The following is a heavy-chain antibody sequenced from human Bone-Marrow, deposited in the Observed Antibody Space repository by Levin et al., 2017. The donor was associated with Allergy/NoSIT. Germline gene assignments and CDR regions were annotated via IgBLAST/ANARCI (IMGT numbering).Heavy chain of an antibody. CDR1: GFTFRFYG. CDR3: AREFILTGFYRGLFDD. V-gene: IGHV3-33*07. J-gene: IGHJ4*02. CDR2: IWSDGSSE. D-gene: IGHD3-9*01. Sequence: LSLTCAASGFTFRFYGMYWVRQAPGKGLEWVATIWSDGSSEFYADSVKGRFTVSRDNSNSTLHLHMNRLRADDTAVYYCAREFILTGFYRGLFDDWGQGTLVTVSS.